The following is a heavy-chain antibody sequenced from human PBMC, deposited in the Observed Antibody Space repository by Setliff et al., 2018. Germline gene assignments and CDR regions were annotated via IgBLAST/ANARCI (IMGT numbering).Heavy chain of an antibody. Sequence: GGSLRLSCAASRFTFSSYAMSWVRQAPGKGLEWVSAITTSGGSTYYADSVKGRFTISRDDSKNTLYLQMLSLRAEDTAVYYCAKGGSDFWSELDYWGQGTLVTVSS. D-gene: IGHD3-3*01. J-gene: IGHJ4*02. CDR1: RFTFSSYA. CDR2: ITTSGGST. V-gene: IGHV3-23*01. CDR3: AKGGSDFWSELDY.